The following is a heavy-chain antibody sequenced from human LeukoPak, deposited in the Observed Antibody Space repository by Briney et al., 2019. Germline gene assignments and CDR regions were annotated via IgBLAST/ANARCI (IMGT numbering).Heavy chain of an antibody. CDR1: GFTFSSYA. J-gene: IGHJ6*02. CDR3: ARVITIFGVVLTYGMDV. Sequence: PGGSLRLSCAASGFTFSSYAMHWVRQAQGKGLEWVAVVSYDGSNKYYADSVKGRFTISRDNSKNTLYLQMNSLRAEDTAVYYCARVITIFGVVLTYGMDVWGQGTTVTVSS. D-gene: IGHD3-3*01. V-gene: IGHV3-30*04. CDR2: VSYDGSNK.